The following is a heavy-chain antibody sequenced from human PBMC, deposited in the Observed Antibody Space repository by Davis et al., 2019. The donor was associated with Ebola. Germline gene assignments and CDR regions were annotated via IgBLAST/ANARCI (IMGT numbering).Heavy chain of an antibody. D-gene: IGHD5-24*01. CDR2: IYYSGST. CDR3: ARDQRFQDGYNYGYYYYGMDV. V-gene: IGHV4-59*01. Sequence: SETLSLTCAVSGGSISSYYWTWIRQPPGKGLEWIGYIYYSGSTNYNPSLKSRVTISVDTSKNQFSLKLSSVTAADTAVYYCARDQRFQDGYNYGYYYYGMDVWGQGTTVTVSS. J-gene: IGHJ6*02. CDR1: GGSISSYY.